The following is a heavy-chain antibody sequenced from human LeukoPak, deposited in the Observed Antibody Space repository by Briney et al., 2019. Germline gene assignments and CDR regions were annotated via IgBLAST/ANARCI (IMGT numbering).Heavy chain of an antibody. Sequence: SETLSLTCTVSGGSISSYYRSWIRQPPGQGLEWIGYIYTSGSNNYTPSLKGRVTISVDTSKNQSSLELSSVTAADTAVYYCARTGYSSGWDANFDYWGQGTLVTVSS. CDR2: IYTSGSN. J-gene: IGHJ4*02. D-gene: IGHD6-19*01. CDR3: ARTGYSSGWDANFDY. CDR1: GGSISSYY. V-gene: IGHV4-4*09.